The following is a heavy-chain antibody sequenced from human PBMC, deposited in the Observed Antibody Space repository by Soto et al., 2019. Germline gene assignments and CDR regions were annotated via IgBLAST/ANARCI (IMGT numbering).Heavy chain of an antibody. V-gene: IGHV3-48*03. CDR1: GFTFSSYE. CDR3: ASTVRVRGALDY. J-gene: IGHJ4*02. Sequence: PGGSLRLSCAASGFTFSSYEMNWVRQAPGKGLEWVSYISRSGSTIYYADSVKGRFTISRDNAKNSLYLQMNSLRAEDTAVYYCASTVRVRGALDYWGQGTLVTVSS. CDR2: ISRSGSTI. D-gene: IGHD3-10*01.